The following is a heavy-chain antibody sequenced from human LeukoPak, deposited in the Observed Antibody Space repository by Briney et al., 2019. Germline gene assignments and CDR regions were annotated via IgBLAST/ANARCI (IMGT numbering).Heavy chain of an antibody. V-gene: IGHV4-61*02. CDR1: GGSISSGSYY. CDR3: ARGEVVPAARGGGNWFDP. CDR2: IYTSGST. Sequence: SQTLSLTCTVSGGSISSGSYYWSWIQQPAGKGLEWIGRIYTSGSTNYNPSLKSRATISVDTSKNQFSLKLSSVTAADTAVYYCARGEVVPAARGGGNWFDPWGQGTLVTVSS. D-gene: IGHD2-2*01. J-gene: IGHJ5*02.